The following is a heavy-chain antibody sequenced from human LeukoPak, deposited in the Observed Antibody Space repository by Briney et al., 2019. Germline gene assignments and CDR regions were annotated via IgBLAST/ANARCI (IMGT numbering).Heavy chain of an antibody. Sequence: GGSLRLSCAASGFTFSIYSLNWVRQTPGKGLQWVSYISSSRTTIYYADSVKGRFTISRDNAKNSLYLQMNSLRAEDTAVYHCARELYYYGSGSLDYWGQGTLVTVSS. D-gene: IGHD3-10*01. CDR2: ISSSRTTI. CDR3: ARELYYYGSGSLDY. J-gene: IGHJ4*02. V-gene: IGHV3-48*01. CDR1: GFTFSIYS.